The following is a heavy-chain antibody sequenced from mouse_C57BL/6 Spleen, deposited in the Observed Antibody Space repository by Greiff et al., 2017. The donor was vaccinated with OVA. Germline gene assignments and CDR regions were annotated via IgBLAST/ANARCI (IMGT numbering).Heavy chain of an antibody. V-gene: IGHV10-1*01. J-gene: IGHJ3*01. CDR2: IRSKSNNYAT. CDR1: GFSFNTYA. D-gene: IGHD1-1*01. CDR3: VRDYYGSSLAWFAY. Sequence: EVQLVESGGGLVQPKGSLKLSCAASGFSFNTYAMNWVRQAPGKGLEWVARIRSKSNNYATYYADSVKDRFTISRDDSESMLYLQMNNLKTEDTAMYDCVRDYYGSSLAWFAYWGQGTLVTVSA.